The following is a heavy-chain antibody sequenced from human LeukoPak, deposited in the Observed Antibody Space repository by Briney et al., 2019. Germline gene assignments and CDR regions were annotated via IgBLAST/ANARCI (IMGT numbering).Heavy chain of an antibody. J-gene: IGHJ6*02. CDR1: GYTFTSSD. CDR2: MNPNSGNT. V-gene: IGHV1-8*01. Sequence: GASVKVSCKASGYTFTSSDINWVRQATGQGLEWMGWMNPNSGNTGYAQKFQGRVTMTRNTSISTAYMELSSLRSEDTAVYYCARGSSWYLSPLDYYYGMDVWGQGTTVTVSS. CDR3: ARGSSWYLSPLDYYYGMDV. D-gene: IGHD6-13*01.